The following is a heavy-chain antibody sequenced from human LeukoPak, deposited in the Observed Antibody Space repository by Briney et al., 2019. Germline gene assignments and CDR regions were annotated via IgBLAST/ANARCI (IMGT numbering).Heavy chain of an antibody. Sequence: SQTLSLTCTVAGGSISTSSYYWGWMRQPPGKGLEWIGSIYYSGSTYYNPSLKSRVTISVGTSKNQFSLILSSLTAADSAVYYCARNLGGYSYRPKEFDYWGQGTLVTVSS. CDR1: GGSISTSSYY. CDR3: ARNLGGYSYRPKEFDY. J-gene: IGHJ4*02. CDR2: IYYSGST. D-gene: IGHD5-18*01. V-gene: IGHV4-39*01.